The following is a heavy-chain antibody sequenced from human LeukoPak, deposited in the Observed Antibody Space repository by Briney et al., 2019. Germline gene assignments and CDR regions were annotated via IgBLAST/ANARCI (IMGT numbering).Heavy chain of an antibody. CDR2: IYYSGST. J-gene: IGHJ4*02. Sequence: SETLSLTCTVSGGSISSYYWSWIRQPPGKGLEWIGYIYYSGSTNYNPSLKSRVTISVDTSKNQFSLKLSSVTAADTAVYDCARVLPVYYDILTGYPSAGYFDYWGQGTLVTVSS. V-gene: IGHV4-59*01. CDR1: GGSISSYY. CDR3: ARVLPVYYDILTGYPSAGYFDY. D-gene: IGHD3-9*01.